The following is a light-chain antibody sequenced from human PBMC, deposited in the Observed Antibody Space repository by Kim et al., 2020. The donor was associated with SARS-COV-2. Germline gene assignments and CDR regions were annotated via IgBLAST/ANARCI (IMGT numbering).Light chain of an antibody. V-gene: IGKV1-8*01. J-gene: IGKJ5*01. Sequence: AIRITQSPSSLSASTGDRVTITCRASQGISSYLVWYQQKPGKAPKLLIYAASTLQSGVPSRFSGSGSGTDFTLTISCLQSEDFATYYCQQYYSYAITFGQGTRLEIK. CDR2: AAS. CDR3: QQYYSYAIT. CDR1: QGISSY.